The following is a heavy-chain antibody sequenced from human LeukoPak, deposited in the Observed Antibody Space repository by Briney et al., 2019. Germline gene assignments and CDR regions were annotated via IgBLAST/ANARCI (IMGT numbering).Heavy chain of an antibody. CDR3: VRRDTGWNYFDY. Sequence: PSETLSLTCAVSGGSINSHYWGWIRQPPGKGLQWVGDIYSTGKNNYNPSLKSRVTISLDTSKSHLSLNLTSVLAADTAIYYCVRRDTGWNYFDYWGQGILDTVSS. V-gene: IGHV4-4*08. CDR2: IYSTGKN. D-gene: IGHD6-19*01. J-gene: IGHJ4*02. CDR1: GGSINSHY.